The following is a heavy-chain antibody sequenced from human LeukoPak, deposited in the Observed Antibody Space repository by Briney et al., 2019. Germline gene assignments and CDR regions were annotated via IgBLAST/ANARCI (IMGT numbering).Heavy chain of an antibody. Sequence: GGSPRLSCAAPGFTFSRYWMSWVRKAPGKRLERVANIKKDGSEKYYVDSVKGRFTISRDNAKNSLYLQMNSMRAEDTAVKCGASSGSYLFTDAFDIWGQGTMVTGSS. CDR2: IKKDGSEK. CDR1: GFTFSRYW. CDR3: ASSGSYLFTDAFDI. V-gene: IGHV3-7*01. J-gene: IGHJ3*02. D-gene: IGHD1-26*01.